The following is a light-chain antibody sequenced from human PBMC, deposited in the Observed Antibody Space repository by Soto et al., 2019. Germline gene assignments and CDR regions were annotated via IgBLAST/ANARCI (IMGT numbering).Light chain of an antibody. J-gene: IGKJ1*01. CDR1: QSISSY. CDR3: LQYHDYSWT. CDR2: AAS. Sequence: IQMNQSPSSVSASVEDRVTITCRESQSISSYLTWYQQKPGKAPTLLIYAASNLQSGVPSRFSGSRSGAEFTLTVSSLQPEDFATYYCLQYHDYSWTFGQGTKVDIK. V-gene: IGKV1-6*01.